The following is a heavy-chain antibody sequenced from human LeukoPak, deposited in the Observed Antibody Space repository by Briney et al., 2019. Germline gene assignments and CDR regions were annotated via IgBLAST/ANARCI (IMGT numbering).Heavy chain of an antibody. Sequence: PGGSLRLSWAASGLTFTDYSMSWVRQAPGKGLEWVANIKQDGTEKYYVDSLEGRFTISRDNAKNSLYLQMNSLRADDTAVYYCARGANYYVYWGQGTLVTVSS. J-gene: IGHJ4*02. V-gene: IGHV3-7*05. CDR2: IKQDGTEK. CDR1: GLTFTDYS. CDR3: ARGANYYVY.